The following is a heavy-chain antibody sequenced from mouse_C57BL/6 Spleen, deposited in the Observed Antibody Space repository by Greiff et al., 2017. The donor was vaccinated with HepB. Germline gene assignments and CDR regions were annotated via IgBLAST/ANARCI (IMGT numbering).Heavy chain of an antibody. CDR2: IYPRSGNT. J-gene: IGHJ2*01. V-gene: IGHV1-81*01. D-gene: IGHD4-1*01. Sequence: LVESGAELARPGASVKLSCKASGYTFTSYGISWVKQRTGQGLEWIGEIYPRSGNTYYNEKFKGKATLTADKSSSTAYMELRSLTSEDSAVYFCARAGWDAGDFDYWGQGTTLTVSS. CDR3: ARAGWDAGDFDY. CDR1: GYTFTSYG.